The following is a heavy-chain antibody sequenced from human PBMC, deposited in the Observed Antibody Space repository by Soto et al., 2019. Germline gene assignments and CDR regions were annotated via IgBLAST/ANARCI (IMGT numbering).Heavy chain of an antibody. J-gene: IGHJ3*02. Sequence: GESLKISCKGSGYSFTSYWIGWVRQMPGKGLEWMGIIYPGDSDTRYSPSFQGQVTISADKSISTAYLQWSSLKASDTAMYYCARHEDEPYGKMRFGAFDIWGQGTMVTVSS. V-gene: IGHV5-51*01. D-gene: IGHD3-10*01. CDR2: IYPGDSDT. CDR1: GYSFTSYW. CDR3: ARHEDEPYGKMRFGAFDI.